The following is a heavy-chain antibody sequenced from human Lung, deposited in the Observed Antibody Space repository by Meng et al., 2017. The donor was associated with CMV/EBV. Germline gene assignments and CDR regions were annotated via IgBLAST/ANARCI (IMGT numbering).Heavy chain of an antibody. J-gene: IGHJ4*02. CDR3: ARVGAYCGGDCYHPR. CDR1: GGALSGKNW. D-gene: IGHD2-21*02. Sequence: GPLKEAGPGLGKPSGTRPLPCAVAGGALSGKNWWSWVRPPPGKWLEWIGEIYHSGSTNYNPSLKRRVTISVDESKNQFSLRLSSETAADTAVYYCARVGAYCGGDCYHPRWGQGTLVTVSS. V-gene: IGHV4-4*02. CDR2: IYHSGST.